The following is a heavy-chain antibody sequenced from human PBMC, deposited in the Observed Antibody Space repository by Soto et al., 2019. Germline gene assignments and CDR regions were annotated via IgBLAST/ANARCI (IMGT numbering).Heavy chain of an antibody. Sequence: SVKVSFKASGYTFTSYDINWVRQATGQGLEWMGWMNPNSGNTGYAQKFQGRVTMTRNTSISTAYMELSSLRSEDTAVYYCARGRITMVRGSSQDGGMDVWGQGTTVTVSS. V-gene: IGHV1-8*01. J-gene: IGHJ6*02. D-gene: IGHD3-10*01. CDR3: ARGRITMVRGSSQDGGMDV. CDR1: GYTFTSYD. CDR2: MNPNSGNT.